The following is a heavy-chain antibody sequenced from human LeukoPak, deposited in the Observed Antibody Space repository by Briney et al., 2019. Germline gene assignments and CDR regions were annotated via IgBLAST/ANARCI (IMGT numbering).Heavy chain of an antibody. CDR2: ISSRSSYI. CDR3: ARGHYDVLAASYKWTPDY. CDR1: GFTFSRYN. J-gene: IGHJ4*02. D-gene: IGHD3-9*01. Sequence: GGSLRLSCAGSGFTFSRYNMNWFRQAPGKGLERVSSISSRSSYIYADSVKGRFTTSRDNAKNSLSLQLSSLRVEDTAVYYCARGHYDVLAASYKWTPDYWGQGTLVTVPS. V-gene: IGHV3-21*01.